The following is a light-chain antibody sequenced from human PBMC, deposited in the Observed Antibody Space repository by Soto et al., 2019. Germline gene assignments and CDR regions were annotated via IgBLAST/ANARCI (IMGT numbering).Light chain of an antibody. CDR1: QSVSSN. CDR2: GAS. J-gene: IGKJ1*01. Sequence: EIVMTQSPATLSVSPGERATLSCRASQSVSSNLAWYQQKPGQAPRLLIYGASTRATGIPARVSGSGSGTEFTLYISSLQSEDFAVYYCQQYNNSPPWTFGQGTKVEIK. CDR3: QQYNNSPPWT. V-gene: IGKV3-15*01.